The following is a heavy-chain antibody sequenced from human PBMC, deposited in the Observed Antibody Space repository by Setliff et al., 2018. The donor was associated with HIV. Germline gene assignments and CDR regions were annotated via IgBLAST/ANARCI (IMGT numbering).Heavy chain of an antibody. Sequence: SETLSLTCNVLGASINGGRFYWGWIRQPPGKALEWLGSVFHSGSDYYNPSLKSRVIISVDTSKNQFSLKVNSMTAADTAVYYCARGARLLAAYSDRWDYFYMAVWGKGTTVTV. V-gene: IGHV4-39*07. CDR1: GASINGGRFY. CDR3: ARGARLLAAYSDRWDYFYMAV. D-gene: IGHD1-26*01. J-gene: IGHJ6*03. CDR2: VFHSGSD.